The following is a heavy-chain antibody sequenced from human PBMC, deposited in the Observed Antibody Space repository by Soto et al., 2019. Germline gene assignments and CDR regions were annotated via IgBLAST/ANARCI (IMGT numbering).Heavy chain of an antibody. Sequence: QVQLQQWGAGLLKPSETLSLTCAVYGGSFSGYYWSWIRQPPGKGLEWIGEINHSGSTNYNPSLKSRVTISVDTSKNQFSLKLSSVTAADTAVYYCARERVPAAKVYYYYYMDVWGKGTTVTVSS. CDR2: INHSGST. CDR3: ARERVPAAKVYYYYYMDV. V-gene: IGHV4-34*01. J-gene: IGHJ6*03. D-gene: IGHD2-2*01. CDR1: GGSFSGYY.